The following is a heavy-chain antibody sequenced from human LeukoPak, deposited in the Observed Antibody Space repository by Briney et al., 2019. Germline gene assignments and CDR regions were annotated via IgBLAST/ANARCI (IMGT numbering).Heavy chain of an antibody. CDR2: INGSGDRT. CDR3: AKPARTDYADY. Sequence: GGSLRLSCAASGFTFSSYGMHWVRQAPGKGLEWVSSINGSGDRTYYADSVKGRFTISRDNSKNTLYLQMNSLRAEDTAVYYCAKPARTDYADYWGQGTLVTVSS. J-gene: IGHJ4*02. V-gene: IGHV3-23*01. CDR1: GFTFSSYG. D-gene: IGHD1-14*01.